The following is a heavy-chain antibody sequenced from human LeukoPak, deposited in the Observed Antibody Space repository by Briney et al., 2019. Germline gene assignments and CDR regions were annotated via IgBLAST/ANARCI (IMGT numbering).Heavy chain of an antibody. CDR3: ARGRVSSSTWYSTYYYYFYMDV. J-gene: IGHJ6*03. Sequence: SSETLSLTCTVSDDSITMYYWTWIRQPPGKGLEWIGYVDHTGSTNFNPSLNGRVSISRDTTKNLFSLRLRSVTAADTAVYFCARGRVSSSTWYSTYYYYFYMDVWGKGTTVTVSS. CDR2: VDHTGST. D-gene: IGHD1-1*01. V-gene: IGHV4-59*01. CDR1: DDSITMYY.